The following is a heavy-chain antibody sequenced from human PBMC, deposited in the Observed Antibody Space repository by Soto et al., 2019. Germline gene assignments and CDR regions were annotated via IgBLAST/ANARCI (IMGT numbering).Heavy chain of an antibody. D-gene: IGHD3-16*01. CDR3: ARVDYAYYFDY. Sequence: QVQLQESGPGLVKPSQTLSLTCTVSGGSISSGDYYWSWIRQPPGKGLEWIGYIYYSGSTYYNPSLQVRVTLPVDTSKHQFSLKLSSVTAADTAVYYCARVDYAYYFDYWGQGTLVTVSS. CDR1: GGSISSGDYY. J-gene: IGHJ4*02. V-gene: IGHV4-30-4*01. CDR2: IYYSGST.